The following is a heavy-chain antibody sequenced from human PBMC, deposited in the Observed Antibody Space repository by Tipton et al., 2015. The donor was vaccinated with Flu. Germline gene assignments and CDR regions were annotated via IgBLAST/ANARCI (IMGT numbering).Heavy chain of an antibody. J-gene: IGHJ6*02. Sequence: SLRLSCAASGFTFSAYGMHWVRQAPGKGLEWVAVISYDGSNKYYGDFVKGRFTISRDNSKNTLYLEMNSLRSEDTAMFYCAKDKGGSQFSYLGMEVWGQGTTVTVSS. CDR2: ISYDGSNK. V-gene: IGHV3-30*18. CDR3: AKDKGGSQFSYLGMEV. CDR1: GFTFSAYG. D-gene: IGHD1-26*01.